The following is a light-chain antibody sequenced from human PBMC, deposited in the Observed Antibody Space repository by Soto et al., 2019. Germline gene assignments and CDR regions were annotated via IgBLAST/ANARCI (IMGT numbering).Light chain of an antibody. J-gene: IGKJ1*01. CDR2: KAS. V-gene: IGKV1-5*03. CDR1: QSISSW. CDR3: QQYNGYSRT. Sequence: IQMTQSPSSLSASVGDRVTITCRASQSISSWLAWYQQKPGKAPKLLIYKASSLQSGVPSRFSGSGSGTEFTLTSSSLQPDDFATYYCQQYNGYSRTFGQGTKVDIK.